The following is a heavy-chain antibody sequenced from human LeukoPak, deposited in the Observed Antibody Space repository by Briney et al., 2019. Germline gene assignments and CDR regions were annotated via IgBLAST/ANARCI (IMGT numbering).Heavy chain of an antibody. J-gene: IGHJ4*02. CDR3: ARGGMVLWFGELLDY. D-gene: IGHD3-10*01. Sequence: PSETLSLTCAVYGGSFSGYYWSWIRQPPGKGLEWIGEISHSGSTNYNPSLKSRVTISVDTSKNQFSLKLSSVTAADTAVYYCARGGMVLWFGELLDYWGQGTLVTVSS. V-gene: IGHV4-34*01. CDR1: GGSFSGYY. CDR2: ISHSGST.